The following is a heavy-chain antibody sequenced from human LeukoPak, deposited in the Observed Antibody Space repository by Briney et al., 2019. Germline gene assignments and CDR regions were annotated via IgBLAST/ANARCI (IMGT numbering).Heavy chain of an antibody. Sequence: PSETLSLTCTVSGGSISSYYWSWIRQPPGKGLEWIGYIYYSGSTNYNPSLKSRVTISVDTSKNQFSLKLSSVTAADTAVYYCARAGYSSSWYKNSLYYFDYWGQGTLVTVSS. V-gene: IGHV4-59*01. CDR1: GGSISSYY. CDR2: IYYSGST. D-gene: IGHD6-13*01. CDR3: ARAGYSSSWYKNSLYYFDY. J-gene: IGHJ4*02.